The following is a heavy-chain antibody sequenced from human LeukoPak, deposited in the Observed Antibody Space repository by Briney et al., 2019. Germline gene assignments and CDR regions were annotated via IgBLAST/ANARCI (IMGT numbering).Heavy chain of an antibody. D-gene: IGHD4-17*01. V-gene: IGHV3-53*01. CDR2: IYSGGST. CDR3: AKGSSTVPPRY. Sequence: PPGGSLRLSCAASGFTVSSNYMSWVRQAPGKGLEWVSVIYSGGSTYYADSVKGRFTISRDNSKNTLYLQMNSLRAEDTAVYYCAKGSSTVPPRYWGQGTLVTVSS. CDR1: GFTVSSNY. J-gene: IGHJ4*02.